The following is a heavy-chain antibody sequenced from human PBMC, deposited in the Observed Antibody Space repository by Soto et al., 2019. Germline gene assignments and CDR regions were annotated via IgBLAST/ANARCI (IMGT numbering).Heavy chain of an antibody. D-gene: IGHD1-26*01. CDR3: AKDLVKTTSRPAE. J-gene: IGHJ4*02. CDR1: GFNFSSYG. V-gene: IGHV3-30*18. Sequence: HVQLVESGGGVVQPGRSLRLSCAVSGFNFSSYGMHWVRQAPGKGLEWVAVISYDGSHKASADSVKGRFAISRDNSKNTLFLQMNSLRVEDTAVYYCAKDLVKTTSRPAEWGQGTLVTVSS. CDR2: ISYDGSHK.